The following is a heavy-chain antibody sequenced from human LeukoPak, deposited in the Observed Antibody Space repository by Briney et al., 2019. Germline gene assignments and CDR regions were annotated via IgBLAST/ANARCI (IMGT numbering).Heavy chain of an antibody. V-gene: IGHV4-31*03. CDR2: IFYTGNT. CDR1: GASINSGGFY. Sequence: SQTLSLTCTVSGASINSGGFYWSWIRQHPGKGLEYIGYIFYTGNTNYNPSLKSRVTISLDTSKNQFSLKLNSVTAADTAVYYCARSRGSSGFSWGQETLVTVSS. D-gene: IGHD3-22*01. J-gene: IGHJ5*02. CDR3: ARSRGSSGFS.